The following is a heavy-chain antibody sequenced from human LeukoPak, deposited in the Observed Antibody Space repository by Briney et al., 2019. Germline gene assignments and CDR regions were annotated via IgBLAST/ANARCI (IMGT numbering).Heavy chain of an antibody. J-gene: IGHJ4*02. CDR3: AKARWVSDGGEAFDF. CDR2: LSHAETTP. Sequence: PGGSLRLSCEVSGFTFTSYGMHWVRQAPGKGLEWVAWLSHAETTPHYADSVKGRFTISRDSSKNMLFLQMNNLRPEDTATYYCAKARWVSDGGEAFDFWGQGQLVTVSS. V-gene: IGHV3-30*18. CDR1: GFTFTSYG. D-gene: IGHD3-16*01.